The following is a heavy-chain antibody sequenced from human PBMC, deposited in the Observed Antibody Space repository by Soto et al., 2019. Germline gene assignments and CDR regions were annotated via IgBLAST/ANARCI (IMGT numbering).Heavy chain of an antibody. CDR3: ARDTYYYYGMDV. CDR1: GGSVSSGSYY. V-gene: IGHV4-61*01. J-gene: IGHJ6*02. Sequence: SETLSLTCTVSGGSVSSGSYYWSWIRQPPGKGLEWIGYIYYSGSTNYNPSLKSRVTISVDTSKNQFSLKLSSVTAADTAVYYCARDTYYYYGMDVWGQGTTVTVSS. CDR2: IYYSGST.